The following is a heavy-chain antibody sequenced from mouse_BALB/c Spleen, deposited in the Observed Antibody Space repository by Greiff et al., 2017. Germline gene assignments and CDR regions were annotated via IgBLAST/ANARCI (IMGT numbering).Heavy chain of an antibody. CDR2: ISSGGST. D-gene: IGHD1-1*01. CDR3: ARHYGSSYYFDY. Sequence: DVHLVESGGGLVKPGGSLKLSCAASGFTFSSYAMSWVRQTPEKRLEWVASISSGGSTNYSDSVKGGFTISRDNARNTRNLQMNSLRSEDTAMFYCARHYGSSYYFDYWGQGTTLTVSA. V-gene: IGHV5-6-5*01. J-gene: IGHJ2*01. CDR1: GFTFSSYA.